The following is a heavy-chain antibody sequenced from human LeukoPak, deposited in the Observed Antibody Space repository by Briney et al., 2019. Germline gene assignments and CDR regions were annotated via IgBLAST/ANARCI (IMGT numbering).Heavy chain of an antibody. Sequence: GGSLRLSCAASGFTFVSHGMIWVRQAPGKGLEWLSCISPGSTTINSADSVKDRFTTSRDKAKSSLFLQMNSLRAEDTAVYYCARVRGPTVTTMYFDYWGQGALVTVPS. CDR2: ISPGSTTI. CDR3: ARVRGPTVTTMYFDY. V-gene: IGHV3-48*01. J-gene: IGHJ4*02. D-gene: IGHD4-17*01. CDR1: GFTFVSHG.